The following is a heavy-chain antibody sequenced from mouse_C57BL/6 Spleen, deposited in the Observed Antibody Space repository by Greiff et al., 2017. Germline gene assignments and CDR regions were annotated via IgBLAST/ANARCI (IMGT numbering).Heavy chain of an antibody. CDR3: ARGTTMVLFDY. Sequence: QVQLQQPGAELVMPGASVKLSCKASGYTFTSYWMHWVKQRPGQGLEWIGEIDPSGSYTNYNQKFKGKSTLTVDKSSSTAYMQLSSLTSEDSAVYYCARGTTMVLFDYWGQGTTLTVSS. CDR2: IDPSGSYT. CDR1: GYTFTSYW. D-gene: IGHD2-2*01. J-gene: IGHJ2*01. V-gene: IGHV1-69*01.